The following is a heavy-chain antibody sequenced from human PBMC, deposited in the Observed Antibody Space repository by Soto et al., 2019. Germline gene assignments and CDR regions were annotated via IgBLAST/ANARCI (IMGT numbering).Heavy chain of an antibody. CDR3: ARTGYSGYDRSNYFDY. J-gene: IGHJ4*02. CDR2: INPNSGGT. Sequence: ASVKVSCKASGHTFTGYYMHWVRQAPGQGLEWMGWINPNSGGTNYAQKFQGWVTMTRDTSISTAYMELSRLRSDDTAVYYCARTGYSGYDRSNYFDYWGQGTLVTVSS. V-gene: IGHV1-2*04. D-gene: IGHD5-12*01. CDR1: GHTFTGYY.